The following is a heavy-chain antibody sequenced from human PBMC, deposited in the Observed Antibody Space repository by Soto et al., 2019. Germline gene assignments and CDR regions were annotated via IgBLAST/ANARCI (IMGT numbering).Heavy chain of an antibody. CDR2: VTANGGST. D-gene: IGHD2-21*02. Sequence: GGSLRLSCAASGFTFSSYEMNWVRQAPGKGLEWVSAVTANGGSTYSADSVKGRFTISRDNSKNTLFLQTNSLRAEDTAVYYCASLGVGDWANYYYYYGMDVWGQGTTVTVSS. V-gene: IGHV3-23*01. CDR1: GFTFSSYE. CDR3: ASLGVGDWANYYYYYGMDV. J-gene: IGHJ6*02.